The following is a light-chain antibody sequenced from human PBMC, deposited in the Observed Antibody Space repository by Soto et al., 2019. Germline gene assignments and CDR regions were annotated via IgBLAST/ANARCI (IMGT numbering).Light chain of an antibody. CDR1: SSDVGSYYY. Sequence: QSALTQPRSVSGSLGQSVTIPCTGTSSDVGSYYYVSWSQYHPGKAPKVMIYDVTKRPSGVPDRFSGSKSGNTASLTISGLQADDEADYYCCSYAGSYTLVFGGGTKLTVL. CDR2: DVT. V-gene: IGLV2-11*01. CDR3: CSYAGSYTLV. J-gene: IGLJ3*02.